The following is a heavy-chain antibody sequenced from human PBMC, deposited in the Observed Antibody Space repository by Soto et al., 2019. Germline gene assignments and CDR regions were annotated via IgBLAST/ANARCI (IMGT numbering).Heavy chain of an antibody. Sequence: GGSLRLSCAASGFTFSDYYMSWIRQAPGKGLERVSYISSSGSTIYYADSVKGRFTISRDNAKNSLYLQMNSLRAEDTAVYYCARERGMITFGGVIAPVSAFDYWGQGTLVTVSS. J-gene: IGHJ4*02. D-gene: IGHD3-16*02. V-gene: IGHV3-11*01. CDR2: ISSSGSTI. CDR1: GFTFSDYY. CDR3: ARERGMITFGGVIAPVSAFDY.